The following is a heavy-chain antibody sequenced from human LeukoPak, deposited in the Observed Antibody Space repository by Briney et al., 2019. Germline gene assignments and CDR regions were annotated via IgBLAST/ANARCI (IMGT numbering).Heavy chain of an antibody. Sequence: GGSLRLSCAASGFTFSTYTMNWVRQAPGKGLEWVSSITISSRYIYYADSVKGRFTISRDNAKNSLFLHVNSLRAEDTAVYYCAREDASGSYYRSLDYWGQGTPVTVSS. CDR3: AREDASGSYYRSLDY. D-gene: IGHD3-10*01. V-gene: IGHV3-21*01. J-gene: IGHJ4*02. CDR1: GFTFSTYT. CDR2: ITISSRYI.